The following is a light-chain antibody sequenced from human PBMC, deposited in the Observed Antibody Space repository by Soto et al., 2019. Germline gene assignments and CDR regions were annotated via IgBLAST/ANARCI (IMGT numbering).Light chain of an antibody. CDR1: GSDVGDSSH. CDR3: CSYAGSSTPHWV. J-gene: IGLJ3*02. Sequence: QSALTQPRSVSGSPGQSVTISCTATGSDVGDSSHVSWYQLHPGKAPKLMIYEVNNRPSGVPDRFSGSKSGSTASLTISGLQAEDEADYYCCSYAGSSTPHWVFGGGTKLTVL. CDR2: EVN. V-gene: IGLV2-11*01.